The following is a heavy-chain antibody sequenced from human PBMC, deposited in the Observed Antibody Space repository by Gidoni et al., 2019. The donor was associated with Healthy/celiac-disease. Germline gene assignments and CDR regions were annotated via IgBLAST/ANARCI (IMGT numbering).Heavy chain of an antibody. D-gene: IGHD3-22*01. J-gene: IGHJ6*02. Sequence: EVQLVESGGGLVQPGGSLKLSCAASGFTFSGSAMHWVRQASGKGLEWVGRIRSKANSYATAYAASVKGRFTISRDDSKNTAYLQMNSLKTEDTAVYYCTRSIHLDSSGYYPYYYYGMDVWGQGTTVTVSS. CDR1: GFTFSGSA. CDR2: IRSKANSYAT. CDR3: TRSIHLDSSGYYPYYYYGMDV. V-gene: IGHV3-73*02.